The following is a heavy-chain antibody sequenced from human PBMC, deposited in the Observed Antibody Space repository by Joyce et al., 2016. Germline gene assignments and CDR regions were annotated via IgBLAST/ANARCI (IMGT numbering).Heavy chain of an antibody. CDR2: INQSGST. Sequence: QVQLQQWGAGLLKPSETLSLTCAVHGGSFSGYDWSWIRQPPGKGLEWIGEINQSGSTNYKPSLKSRVTISIDTSKNEFSLKMRSVTAGDTAVYYCASGRTPGGSYLSYPKATYFYYGMDVWGQGTTVTVSS. CDR1: GGSFSGYD. V-gene: IGHV4-34*01. D-gene: IGHD1-26*01. CDR3: ASGRTPGGSYLSYPKATYFYYGMDV. J-gene: IGHJ6*02.